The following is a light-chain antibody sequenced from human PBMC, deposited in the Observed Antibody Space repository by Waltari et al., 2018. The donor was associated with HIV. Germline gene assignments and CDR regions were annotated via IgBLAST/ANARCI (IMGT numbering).Light chain of an antibody. CDR3: CSYAGTYTLK. CDR2: DVT. J-gene: IGLJ2*01. V-gene: IGLV2-11*01. Sequence: SALTQPRSVSASPGQSLTISHTGTGSYLGSCEFVSWYQLLPGAPPKLMIYDVTKRPSVVPDRFSGSKSANTASLTISGLQAEDEAEYYCCSYAGTYTLKFGGGTKLTV. CDR1: GSYLGSCEF.